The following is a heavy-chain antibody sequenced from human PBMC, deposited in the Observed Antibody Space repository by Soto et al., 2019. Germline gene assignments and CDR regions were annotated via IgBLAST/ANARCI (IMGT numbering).Heavy chain of an antibody. J-gene: IGHJ4*02. CDR3: AKVSHDRSGYSYDY. Sequence: EVQLVESGGGLVQPGRSLRLSCAASGFSFDDFAMHWVREAPGKGLEWVSGISWNSGSIGYGDSVKGRFTISRDNAKNCLYLLMNSLRAEDTALYYCAKVSHDRSGYSYDYWGQGTLVTVSS. D-gene: IGHD3-22*01. CDR2: ISWNSGSI. V-gene: IGHV3-9*01. CDR1: GFSFDDFA.